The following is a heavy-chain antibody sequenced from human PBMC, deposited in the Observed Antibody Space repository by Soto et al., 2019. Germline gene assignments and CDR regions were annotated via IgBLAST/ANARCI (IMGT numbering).Heavy chain of an antibody. CDR2: IYHTGVT. J-gene: IGHJ4*02. Sequence: SETLSLTCAVSGDSITNNNWWSWVRRSPGEGLEWIGEIYHTGVTNHNPSFKSRVTMSLDKSKNQISLELSSVTAADTAVYYCTRIAVTGPFDYWGQGTLVTLSS. CDR1: GDSITNNNW. V-gene: IGHV4-4*02. D-gene: IGHD6-19*01. CDR3: TRIAVTGPFDY.